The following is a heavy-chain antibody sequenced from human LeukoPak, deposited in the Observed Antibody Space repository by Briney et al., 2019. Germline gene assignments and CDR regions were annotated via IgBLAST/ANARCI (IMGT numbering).Heavy chain of an antibody. Sequence: LETLSLTCAVYGGSFSGYYWSWIRQPPGKGLEWIGEINHSGSTNYNPSLKSRVTISVDTSKNQFSLKLSSVTAADTAVYYCARGRRAYYYGSGSFLDYFQHWGQGTLVTVSS. CDR3: ARGRRAYYYGSGSFLDYFQH. J-gene: IGHJ1*01. CDR2: INHSGST. D-gene: IGHD3-10*01. CDR1: GGSFSGYY. V-gene: IGHV4-34*01.